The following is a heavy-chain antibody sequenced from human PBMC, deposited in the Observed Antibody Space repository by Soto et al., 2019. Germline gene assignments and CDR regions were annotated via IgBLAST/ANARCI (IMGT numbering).Heavy chain of an antibody. D-gene: IGHD1-1*01. CDR2: FDPEDGET. CDR1: GHTLTELS. Sequence: QVQLVQSGAEVKKPGASVKVSCKVSGHTLTELSMHWVRLAPGKGLEWMGGFDPEDGETISAQKFPGRVTMTEDTTTDSTYLELSSLRSEDTAVYYCAAGGTRWLLTPFDYGGQGTLVTISS. CDR3: AAGGTRWLLTPFDY. J-gene: IGHJ4*02. V-gene: IGHV1-24*01.